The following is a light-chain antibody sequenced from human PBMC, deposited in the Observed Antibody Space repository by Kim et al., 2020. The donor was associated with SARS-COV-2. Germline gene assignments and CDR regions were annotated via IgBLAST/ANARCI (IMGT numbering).Light chain of an antibody. Sequence: GQSLTISSTGTSDVIVHYNYVSWYQQHPGKAPKHLIYEVNRRPSGVPDRFSGYKSGSTASLTVSGLQVEDEADYYCSSYGGRNDLVFGGGTQLTVL. V-gene: IGLV2-8*01. CDR3: SSYGGRNDLV. J-gene: IGLJ2*01. CDR2: EVN. CDR1: SDVIVHYNY.